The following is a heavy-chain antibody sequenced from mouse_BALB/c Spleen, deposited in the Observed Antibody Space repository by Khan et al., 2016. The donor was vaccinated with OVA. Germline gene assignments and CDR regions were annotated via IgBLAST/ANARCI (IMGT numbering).Heavy chain of an antibody. Sequence: DLVKPGASVKLSCKASGYTFTSYWINWIKQRPGQGLEWIGRIGPGSGNAYYNEMFKGKATLTVDTSFSTAYIQISSLSSEDSGDYFWERENTFGRTCYAMGNWGQGTSVTVSS. CDR2: IGPGSGNA. V-gene: IGHV1S41*01. CDR3: ERENTFGRTCYAMGN. J-gene: IGHJ4*01. CDR1: GYTFTSYW.